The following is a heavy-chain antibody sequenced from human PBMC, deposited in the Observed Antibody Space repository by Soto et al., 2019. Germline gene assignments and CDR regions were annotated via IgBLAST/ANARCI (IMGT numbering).Heavy chain of an antibody. V-gene: IGHV4-30-4*01. CDR2: IYYTGST. Sequence: QVQLQESGPGLVKPSQTLSLTCSVSGGSISAGSYYWRWLRPSPGKGLEWIGYIYYTGSTYYNPALQSRVSISVDTSKEQYPRRRSSGTAADTAVQDCAREGTPPVYDFDFWGQGTLVSVSS. J-gene: IGHJ4*02. CDR3: AREGTPPVYDFDF. CDR1: GGSISAGSYY. D-gene: IGHD2-2*01.